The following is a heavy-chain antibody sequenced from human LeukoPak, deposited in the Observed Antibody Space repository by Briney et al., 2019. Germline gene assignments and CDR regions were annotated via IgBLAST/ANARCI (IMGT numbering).Heavy chain of an antibody. D-gene: IGHD3-22*01. CDR2: INHSGST. V-gene: IGHV4-34*01. CDR1: GGSFSGYY. Sequence: SETLSLTCAVYGGSFSGYYWSWIRQPPGKGLEWIGEINHSGSTNYNPSLKSRVTISVDTSKNQFSLKLSSVTAADTAVYCCASDYYDSSGYYSRRGYFDYWGQGTLVTVSS. CDR3: ASDYYDSSGYYSRRGYFDY. J-gene: IGHJ4*02.